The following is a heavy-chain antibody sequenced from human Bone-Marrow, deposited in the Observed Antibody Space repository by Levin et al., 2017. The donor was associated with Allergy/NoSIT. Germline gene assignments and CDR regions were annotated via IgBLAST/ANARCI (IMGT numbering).Heavy chain of an antibody. CDR3: AGLNPQPSRPFVVFDI. CDR2: IIPIFGTA. D-gene: IGHD2-15*01. V-gene: IGHV1-69*13. Sequence: RASVKVSCKASGGTFSSYAISWVRQAPGQGLEWMGGIIPIFGTANYAQKFQGRVTITADESTSTAYMELSSLRSEDTAVYYCAGLNPQPSRPFVVFDIWGQGTMVTVSS. J-gene: IGHJ3*02. CDR1: GGTFSSYA.